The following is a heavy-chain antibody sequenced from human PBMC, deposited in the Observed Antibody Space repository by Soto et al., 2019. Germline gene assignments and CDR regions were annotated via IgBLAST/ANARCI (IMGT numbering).Heavy chain of an antibody. D-gene: IGHD6-13*01. V-gene: IGHV3-30*18. Sequence: PGGSLRLSCAASGFTFSSYGMHWVRQAPGKGLEWVAVISYDGSNKYYADSVKGRFTISRDNSKNTLYLQMNSLRAEDTAVYYCAKGLKQRLVLRYYYGMDVWGQGTTVTV. CDR3: AKGLKQRLVLRYYYGMDV. CDR2: ISYDGSNK. CDR1: GFTFSSYG. J-gene: IGHJ6*02.